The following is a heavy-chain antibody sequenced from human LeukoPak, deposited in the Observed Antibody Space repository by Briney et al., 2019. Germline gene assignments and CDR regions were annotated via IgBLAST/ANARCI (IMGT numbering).Heavy chain of an antibody. CDR1: GYTFTSYD. J-gene: IGHJ6*02. D-gene: IGHD6-25*01. Sequence: ASVKVSCKASGYTFTSYDINWVRQATGQGLEWMGWMNPNSGNTGYAQKFQGRVTMTRNTSISTAYMELSSRRSEDTAVYYCARGRLAYYYYGMDVWGQGTTVTVSS. V-gene: IGHV1-8*01. CDR3: ARGRLAYYYYGMDV. CDR2: MNPNSGNT.